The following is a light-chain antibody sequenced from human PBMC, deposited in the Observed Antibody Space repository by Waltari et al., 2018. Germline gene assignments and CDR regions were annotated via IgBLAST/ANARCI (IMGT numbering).Light chain of an antibody. CDR2: GVS. V-gene: IGKV3-15*01. J-gene: IGKJ1*01. CDR3: QQNNNWPPWT. Sequence: EIVMTQSPATLSVSPGERATLSCRASQDIGGTLAWYQQKPGQAPRLLIYGVSTRATGIPARFSGSGSGTEFTLTISSLQSEDFAVYYCQQNNNWPPWTFGQGTKVEIK. CDR1: QDIGGT.